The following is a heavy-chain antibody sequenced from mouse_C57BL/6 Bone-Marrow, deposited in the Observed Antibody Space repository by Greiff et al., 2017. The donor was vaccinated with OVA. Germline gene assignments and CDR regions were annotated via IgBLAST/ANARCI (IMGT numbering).Heavy chain of an antibody. CDR1: GFTFSDYG. Sequence: DVKLVESGGGLVKPGGSLKLSCAASGFTFSDYGMHWVRQAPEKGLEWVAYISSGSSTIYYADTVKGRFTISRDNAKNTLFLQMTSLRSEDTAMYYCARTPDGYYRYFDVWGTGTTVTVSS. J-gene: IGHJ1*03. V-gene: IGHV5-17*01. CDR3: ARTPDGYYRYFDV. CDR2: ISSGSSTI. D-gene: IGHD2-3*01.